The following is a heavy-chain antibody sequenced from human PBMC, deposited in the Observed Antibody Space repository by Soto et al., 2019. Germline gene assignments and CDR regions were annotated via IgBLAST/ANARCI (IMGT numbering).Heavy chain of an antibody. V-gene: IGHV3-23*01. CDR2: ISGSGGST. CDR1: GFTFSSYA. J-gene: IGHJ4*02. Sequence: GGSLRLSCAASGFTFSSYAMSWVRQAPGKGLEWVSAISGSGGSTYYADSVKGRFSISRDNSKNTLYLQMNSLRAEDTAVYYCAKALSSSSSAADYWGQGTLVTVSS. D-gene: IGHD6-13*01. CDR3: AKALSSSSSAADY.